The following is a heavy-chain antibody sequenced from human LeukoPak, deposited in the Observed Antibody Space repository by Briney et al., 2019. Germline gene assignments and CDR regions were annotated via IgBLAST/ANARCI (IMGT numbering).Heavy chain of an antibody. D-gene: IGHD5-18*01. J-gene: IGHJ4*02. Sequence: PGGSLRLSCAASGFTFSSYAMSWVRQAPGKGLEWVSAISGSGGSTYYADSVKGRFTISRDNSKNTLYLQMNSLRAEDTAVYYCAKDLPDRGYSYGRFDYWGQGTLVTVSS. CDR1: GFTFSSYA. CDR3: AKDLPDRGYSYGRFDY. V-gene: IGHV3-23*01. CDR2: ISGSGGST.